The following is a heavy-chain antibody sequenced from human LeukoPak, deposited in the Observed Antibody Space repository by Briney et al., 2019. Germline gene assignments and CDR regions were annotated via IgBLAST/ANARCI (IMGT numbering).Heavy chain of an antibody. J-gene: IGHJ6*02. Sequence: SETLSLTCAVYGGSFSGYYWSWIRQPPGKGLEWIGEVNHSGSTNYNPSLKSRVTISVDTSKNQFSLKLSSVTAADTAVYYCARESYYYYGMDVWGQGTTVTVSS. CDR1: GGSFSGYY. CDR2: VNHSGST. CDR3: ARESYYYYGMDV. V-gene: IGHV4-34*01.